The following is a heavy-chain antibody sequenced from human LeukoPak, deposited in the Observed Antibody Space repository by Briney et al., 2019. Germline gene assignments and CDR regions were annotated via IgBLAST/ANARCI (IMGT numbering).Heavy chain of an antibody. CDR2: IIPIFGTA. D-gene: IGHD3-22*01. CDR1: GGTFSSYA. Sequence: SVKVSCKASGGTFSSYAISWVRQAPGQGLEWMGGIIPIFGTANYAQKFQGRVTITADESTSTAYMELSSLRSKDTAVYYCARTPMRGSGYYYGSFDYWGQGTLVTVSS. V-gene: IGHV1-69*01. CDR3: ARTPMRGSGYYYGSFDY. J-gene: IGHJ4*02.